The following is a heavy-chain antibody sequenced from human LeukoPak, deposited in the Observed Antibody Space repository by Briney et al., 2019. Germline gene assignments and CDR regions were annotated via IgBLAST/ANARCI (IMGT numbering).Heavy chain of an antibody. CDR2: IIPILGIA. CDR3: ARDLGIVATSSKYWYFDL. V-gene: IGHV1-69*04. J-gene: IGHJ2*01. D-gene: IGHD5-12*01. CDR1: GGTFSSYA. Sequence: GASVKVSCKASGGTFSSYAISWVRQAPGQGLEWMGRIIPILGIANYAQKFQGRVTITADKSTSTAYMELSSLRSEDTAVYYCARDLGIVATSSKYWYFDLWGRGTLVTVSS.